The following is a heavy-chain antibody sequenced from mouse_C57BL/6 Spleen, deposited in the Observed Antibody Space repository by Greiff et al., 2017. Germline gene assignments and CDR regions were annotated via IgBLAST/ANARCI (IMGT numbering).Heavy chain of an antibody. CDR2: IWRGGST. D-gene: IGHD1-1*01. V-gene: IGHV2-5*01. CDR3: AKVYYYGSSPPAMDY. J-gene: IGHJ4*01. CDR1: GFSLTSYG. Sequence: VKLMESGPGLVQPSQSLSITCTVSGFSLTSYGVHWVRQSPGKGLEWLGVIWRGGSTDYNAAFMSRLSITKDNSKSQVFFKMNSLQADDTAIYYCAKVYYYGSSPPAMDYWGQGTSVTVSS.